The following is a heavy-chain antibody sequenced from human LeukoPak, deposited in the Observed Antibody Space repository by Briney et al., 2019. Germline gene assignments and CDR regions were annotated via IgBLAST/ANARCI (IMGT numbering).Heavy chain of an antibody. D-gene: IGHD3-3*01. CDR1: GFTFSSSW. J-gene: IGHJ3*01. CDR3: ARMEVA. V-gene: IGHV3-74*01. CDR2: ISSDGITT. Sequence: GGSLRLSXAASGFTFSSSWIHWVRQVPGKGLVWVSRISSDGITTNYADSVKGRFTISRDNAKNTVQMNSLRAEDTAVYYCARMEVAWGQGTIVTVSS.